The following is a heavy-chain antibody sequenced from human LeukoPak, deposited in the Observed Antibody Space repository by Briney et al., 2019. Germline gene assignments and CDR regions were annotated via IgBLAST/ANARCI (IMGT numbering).Heavy chain of an antibody. CDR2: ISYDGSNK. D-gene: IGHD6-13*01. CDR3: AKDNVAAAGRYFDY. Sequence: GGSLRLSCAASGFTFSNYGMHWVRQAPGKGLEWVALISYDGSNKYFADSVKGRFTISRDNSKNTLYLHMHSLRAEDTAVYYCAKDNVAAAGRYFDYWGQGTLVTVSS. CDR1: GFTFSNYG. J-gene: IGHJ4*02. V-gene: IGHV3-30*18.